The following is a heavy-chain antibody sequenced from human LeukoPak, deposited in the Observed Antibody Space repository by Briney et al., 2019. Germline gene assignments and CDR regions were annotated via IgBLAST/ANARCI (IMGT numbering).Heavy chain of an antibody. CDR1: GFTLSDYW. D-gene: IGHD1-26*01. CDR2: INQNGREK. Sequence: GGSLRLSCAASGFTLSDYWMSWVRQAPGKGLEWVANINQNGREKMYVDSVKGRFTISRDNAKNSLYLQMNSLRAEDAAVYYCARSFTYVGWFDPWGQGTLVTVSS. V-gene: IGHV3-7*01. CDR3: ARSFTYVGWFDP. J-gene: IGHJ5*02.